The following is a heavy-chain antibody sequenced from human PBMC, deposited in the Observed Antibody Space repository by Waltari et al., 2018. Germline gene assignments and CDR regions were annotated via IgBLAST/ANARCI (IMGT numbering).Heavy chain of an antibody. D-gene: IGHD3-10*01. CDR3: AHLLLWFEGGYYMDV. CDR1: GFSLSTSGVG. J-gene: IGHJ6*03. Sequence: QITLKESGPTLVKPTQTLTLTCTFSGFSLSTSGVGVGWIRQPPGKALEWLVLIYWDDDKRYSTSLKSRLTITKDTSKNQVVLTMTNMDPVDTATYYCAHLLLWFEGGYYMDVWGKGTTVTVSS. CDR2: IYWDDDK. V-gene: IGHV2-5*02.